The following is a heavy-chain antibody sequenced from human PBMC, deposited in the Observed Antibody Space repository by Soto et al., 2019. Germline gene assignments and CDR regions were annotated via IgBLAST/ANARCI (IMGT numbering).Heavy chain of an antibody. D-gene: IGHD3-16*01. CDR1: GFTFSSYS. Sequence: PGGSLRLSCAASGFTFSSYSMNWVRQAPGKGLEWVSYISSSSSTIYYADSVKGRFTISRDNAKNSLYLQMNSLRAEDTAVYYWARDVAPPRGQKQGPIDAFDISGQGTMVTVSS. J-gene: IGHJ3*02. CDR2: ISSSSSTI. V-gene: IGHV3-48*01. CDR3: ARDVAPPRGQKQGPIDAFDI.